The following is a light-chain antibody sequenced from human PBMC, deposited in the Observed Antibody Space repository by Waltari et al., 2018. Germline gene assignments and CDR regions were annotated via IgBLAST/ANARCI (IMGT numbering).Light chain of an antibody. CDR2: DVS. Sequence: QSALTQPASVSGSPGQSITISCSGSSSDVGGYNYVSWYQQHPGKAPKLLIYDVSNRPAGISNRCSGSKSGNTASLTISGLQAEDEAHYYCSSYTSSSTLVFGGGTKLTVL. CDR1: SSDVGGYNY. J-gene: IGLJ2*01. CDR3: SSYTSSSTLV. V-gene: IGLV2-14*03.